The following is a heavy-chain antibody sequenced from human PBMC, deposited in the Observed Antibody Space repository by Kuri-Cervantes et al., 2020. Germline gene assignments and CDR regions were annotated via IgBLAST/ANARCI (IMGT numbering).Heavy chain of an antibody. CDR2: INHSGST. D-gene: IGHD3-10*01. CDR3: ARGRLYYYGSGTLDY. J-gene: IGHJ4*03. CDR1: GGSFSGYY. V-gene: IGHV4-34*01. Sequence: SETLSLTCAVYGGSFSGYYWSWIRQPPGKGLEWIGEINHSGSTNYNPSLKSRVTISVDTSKNQFSLKLSSVTAADTAVYYCARGRLYYYGSGTLDYWGQGTTVTVSS.